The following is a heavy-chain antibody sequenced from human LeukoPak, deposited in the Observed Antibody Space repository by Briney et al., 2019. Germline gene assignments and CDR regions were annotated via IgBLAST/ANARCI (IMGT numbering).Heavy chain of an antibody. CDR3: ARLGSSAPLYYFDY. J-gene: IGHJ4*02. CDR2: IYYSGST. D-gene: IGHD6-19*01. CDR1: GGSISSSSYY. V-gene: IGHV4-39*01. Sequence: SETLSLTCTVSGGSISSSSYYWGWIRQPPGRGLEWIGNIYYSGSTYYNPSLKSRVTISADTSKNQFSLKLSSMTAADSAMYYCARLGSSAPLYYFDYWGQGTLVTVSS.